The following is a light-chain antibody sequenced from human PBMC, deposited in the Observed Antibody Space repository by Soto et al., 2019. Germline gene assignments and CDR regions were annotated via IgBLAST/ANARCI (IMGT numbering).Light chain of an antibody. CDR3: QQRSNWPPALS. CDR1: QSVNNF. CDR2: DAS. Sequence: EVVLTQSPATLSLSPGDRATLSCRASQSVNNFLAWYKQKPGQTPRLLIYDASKRATGIPGSFSGSGSGTDFTLTINSLEPEDFAVYYCQQRSNWPPALSFGGGTKVEI. V-gene: IGKV3-11*01. J-gene: IGKJ4*01.